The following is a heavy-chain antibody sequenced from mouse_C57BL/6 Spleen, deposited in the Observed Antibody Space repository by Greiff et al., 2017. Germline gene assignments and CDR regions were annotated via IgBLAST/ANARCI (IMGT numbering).Heavy chain of an antibody. Sequence: EVQLQQSGPELVKPGASVKISCKASGYTFTDYYMNWVKQSHGKSLEWIGDINPNNGGTSYNQKFKGKATLTVDKSSSTAYMELRSLTSEDSAVYYCAKSRYYYGSSYVGYFDYWGQGTTLTVSS. CDR1: GYTFTDYY. D-gene: IGHD1-1*01. CDR2: INPNNGGT. J-gene: IGHJ2*01. V-gene: IGHV1-26*01. CDR3: AKSRYYYGSSYVGYFDY.